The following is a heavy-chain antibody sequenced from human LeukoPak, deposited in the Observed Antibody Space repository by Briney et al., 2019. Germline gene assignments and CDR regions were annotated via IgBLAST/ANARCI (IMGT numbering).Heavy chain of an antibody. D-gene: IGHD2-15*01. Sequence: SETLSLTCTVSGYPISSGYYWGWIRQPPGKGLEWIGSIYSSGSPYYSPSFKSRATMSIDRSQNHFSLRLTSVTAADTAVYYCARDPPGGIGEYFQHWGQGTLVTVSS. CDR1: GYPISSGYY. CDR2: IYSSGSP. J-gene: IGHJ1*01. CDR3: ARDPPGGIGEYFQH. V-gene: IGHV4-38-2*02.